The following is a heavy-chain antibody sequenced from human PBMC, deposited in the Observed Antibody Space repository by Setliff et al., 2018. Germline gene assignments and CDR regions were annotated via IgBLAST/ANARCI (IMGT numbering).Heavy chain of an antibody. V-gene: IGHV1-69*10. CDR2: IIPILGIA. CDR3: ATGRDWPTDTDWYFDL. D-gene: IGHD3-9*01. J-gene: IGHJ2*01. Sequence: GASVKVSCKASGGTFSSYAISWVRQAPGQGLEWMGGIIPILGIANYAQEFQGRVTITADKSTSTAYMELSSLRSEDTAVYYCATGRDWPTDTDWYFDLWGRGTLVTVSS. CDR1: GGTFSSYA.